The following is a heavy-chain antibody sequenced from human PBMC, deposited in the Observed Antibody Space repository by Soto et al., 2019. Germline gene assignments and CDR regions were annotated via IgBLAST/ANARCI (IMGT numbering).Heavy chain of an antibody. Sequence: PSETLSLTCTVSGGSISSYYLSWIRPPPGKGLEWIGYIYYSGSTNYNPSLKSRVTISVDTSKNQFSLKLSSVTAADTAVYYCARHITTFEAGLFDYWGQGTLVTVSS. V-gene: IGHV4-59*08. D-gene: IGHD3-3*01. CDR1: GGSISSYY. J-gene: IGHJ4*02. CDR2: IYYSGST. CDR3: ARHITTFEAGLFDY.